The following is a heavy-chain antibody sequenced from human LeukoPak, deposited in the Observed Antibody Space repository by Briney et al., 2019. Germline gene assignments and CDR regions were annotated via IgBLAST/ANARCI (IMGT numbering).Heavy chain of an antibody. CDR2: VTWNSGRM. CDR3: ARVVGTIESAWFFDL. V-gene: IGHV3-9*01. D-gene: IGHD5-12*01. J-gene: IGHJ2*01. Sequence: PGGSLRLSCAGSGFTFDDYAMHWVRQAPGKGLEWVAGVTWNSGRMGYADSVKGRFIISRDNAKKALNLQMNSLRLEDTALYYCARVVGTIESAWFFDLWGRGTLVTVSS. CDR1: GFTFDDYA.